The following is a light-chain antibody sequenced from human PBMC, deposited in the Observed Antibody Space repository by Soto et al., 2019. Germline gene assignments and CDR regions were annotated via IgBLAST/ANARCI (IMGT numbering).Light chain of an antibody. V-gene: IGKV1-39*01. CDR2: AAS. J-gene: IGKJ3*01. Sequence: DIQMTQSPSSLSASVGDRVTITCRATQSIYNYLNWYQQKPGKAPKLLIYAASSLHSGVPSRFSGSGSGTDFSLTITSLQPEDFATYYCQQSYSALFTFGPGTNVDLK. CDR1: QSIYNY. CDR3: QQSYSALFT.